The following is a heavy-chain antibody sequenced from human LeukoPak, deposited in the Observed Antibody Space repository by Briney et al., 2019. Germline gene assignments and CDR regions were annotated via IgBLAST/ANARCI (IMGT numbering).Heavy chain of an antibody. Sequence: GGSLRLSCAASGFTFSDYNMSWIRQAPGKGLEWVSYISSSGSTIYYADSVKGRFTISRDNAKNSLYLQMNSLRAEDTAVYYCARVSRFGELFFDYWGQGTLVTVSS. CDR3: ARVSRFGELFFDY. V-gene: IGHV3-11*01. D-gene: IGHD3-10*01. CDR1: GFTFSDYN. CDR2: ISSSGSTI. J-gene: IGHJ4*02.